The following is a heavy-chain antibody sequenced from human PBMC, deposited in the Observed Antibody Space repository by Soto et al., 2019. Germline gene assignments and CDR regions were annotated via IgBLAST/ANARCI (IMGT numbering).Heavy chain of an antibody. CDR2: IYPGDSDT. CDR1: GYSFTSYW. Sequence: GESLKISCQGFGYSFTSYWIGWVRQMPGKGLEWMGIIYPGDSDTRYSPSFQGQVTISADKSISTAYLQWSSLKASDTAMYYCARAHDIWTGYYTDYYYYGMDVWGQGTTVTVSS. CDR3: ARAHDIWTGYYTDYYYYGMDV. V-gene: IGHV5-51*01. J-gene: IGHJ6*02. D-gene: IGHD3-9*01.